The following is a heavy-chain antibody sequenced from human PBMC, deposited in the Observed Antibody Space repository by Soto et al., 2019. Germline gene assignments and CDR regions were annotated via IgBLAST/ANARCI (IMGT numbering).Heavy chain of an antibody. D-gene: IGHD2-15*01. Sequence: QVQLVQSGAEVKKPGSSVKVSCKASGGTFSSYAISWVRQAPGQGLEWMGGIIPIFGTANYAQKFQGRVTINEDESTSTADLELSSLRSEDSAVYYCARAGRCSGGSCYHFDYWGQGTLVTVSS. J-gene: IGHJ4*02. CDR2: IIPIFGTA. CDR1: GGTFSSYA. CDR3: ARAGRCSGGSCYHFDY. V-gene: IGHV1-69*12.